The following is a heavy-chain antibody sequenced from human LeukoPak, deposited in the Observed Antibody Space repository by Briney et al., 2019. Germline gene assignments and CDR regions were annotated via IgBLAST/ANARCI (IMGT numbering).Heavy chain of an antibody. CDR1: GGSISSYY. V-gene: IGHV4-59*08. D-gene: IGHD3-9*01. Sequence: SETLSLTCTVSGGSISSYYWSWIRQPPGKGLEWIGYIYYSGSTNYNPSLKSRVTISVDTSKNQFSLKLSSVTAADTAVYYCARRMEAHYDILTGYSGNHFDYWGQGTLVTVSS. J-gene: IGHJ4*02. CDR3: ARRMEAHYDILTGYSGNHFDY. CDR2: IYYSGST.